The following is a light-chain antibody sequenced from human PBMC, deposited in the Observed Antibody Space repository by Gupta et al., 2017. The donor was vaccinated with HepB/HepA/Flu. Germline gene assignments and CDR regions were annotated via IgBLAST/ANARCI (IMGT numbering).Light chain of an antibody. Sequence: EIVLTQSPGTLSLSPGERATLSCRASQSVSSSYLAWYQQKPGQAPRLLIYGASSRATGIPHRFSGSGSGTDFTLTISRREPEDFAVYYCQQYGSSPLCSFGQGTKLEIK. CDR2: GAS. CDR3: QQYGSSPLCS. CDR1: QSVSSSY. V-gene: IGKV3-20*01. J-gene: IGKJ2*04.